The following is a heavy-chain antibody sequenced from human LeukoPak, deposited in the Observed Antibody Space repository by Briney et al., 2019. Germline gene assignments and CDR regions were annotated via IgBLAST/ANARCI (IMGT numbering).Heavy chain of an antibody. V-gene: IGHV3-30*02. CDR3: AKTGPSYCSGGSCYPYYFDY. CDR1: GFTFSSYG. Sequence: GGSLRLSCAASGFTFSSYGMHWVRQAPGKWLEWVAFIRYDGSNKYYADSVKGRVTISRDNSKNTLYLQMNSLRAEDTAVYYCAKTGPSYCSGGSCYPYYFDYWGQGTLVTVSS. CDR2: IRYDGSNK. D-gene: IGHD2-15*01. J-gene: IGHJ4*02.